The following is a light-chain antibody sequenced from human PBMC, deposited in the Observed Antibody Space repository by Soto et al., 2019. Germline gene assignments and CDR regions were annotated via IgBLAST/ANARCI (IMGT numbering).Light chain of an antibody. CDR1: QSISNW. Sequence: DIQMTQSPSTLSASFGDRVTISCRASQSISNWLAWYQQKPGKAPKLLMSDASSLERGVPSRFSGSGSGTEFTLTISSLQPDDFATYYCQQYDSYSRTFGQGTKVDI. CDR3: QQYDSYSRT. V-gene: IGKV1-5*01. CDR2: DAS. J-gene: IGKJ1*01.